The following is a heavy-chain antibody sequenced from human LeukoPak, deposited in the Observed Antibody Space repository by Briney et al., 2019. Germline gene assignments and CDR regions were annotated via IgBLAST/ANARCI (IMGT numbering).Heavy chain of an antibody. V-gene: IGHV1-2*02. CDR1: GYTFTDYF. Sequence: ASVKVSCKTSGYTFTDYFVHWVRQAPGQGLEWVGWINPISGGTEYAQNFLGRVTMTRETSSSKAYMERSRLRSDDTAGYFCAREYYYDSSGYSVDYYYYGMDVWGQGTTVTVSS. D-gene: IGHD3-22*01. CDR3: AREYYYDSSGYSVDYYYYGMDV. CDR2: INPISGGT. J-gene: IGHJ6*02.